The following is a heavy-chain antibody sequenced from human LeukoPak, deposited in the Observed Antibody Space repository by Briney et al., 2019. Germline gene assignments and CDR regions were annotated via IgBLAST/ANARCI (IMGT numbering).Heavy chain of an antibody. CDR2: ISYDGSNK. CDR3: ARGFEEQQLVWRRDAFDI. D-gene: IGHD6-13*01. CDR1: GFTFSSYA. V-gene: IGHV3-30*04. Sequence: GGSLRLSCAASGFTFSSYAMHWVRQAPGKGLEWVAVISYDGSNKYYADSVMGRFTISRDNSKNTLYLQMNSLRAEDTAVYYCARGFEEQQLVWRRDAFDIWGQGTMVTVSS. J-gene: IGHJ3*02.